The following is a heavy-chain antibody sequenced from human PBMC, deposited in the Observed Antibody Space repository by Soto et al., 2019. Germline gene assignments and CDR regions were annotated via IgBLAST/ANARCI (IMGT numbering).Heavy chain of an antibody. CDR3: AKVGGGDYYFDY. J-gene: IGHJ4*02. Sequence: GGSLRLSCAASGFTFSSYAMSWVRQAPGKGLEWVSAISGSGGSTYYADSVKGRFTIYRDNSKNTLYLQMNSLRAEDTAVYYCAKVGGGDYYFDYWGQGTLVTVSS. V-gene: IGHV3-23*01. CDR1: GFTFSSYA. D-gene: IGHD2-21*01. CDR2: ISGSGGST.